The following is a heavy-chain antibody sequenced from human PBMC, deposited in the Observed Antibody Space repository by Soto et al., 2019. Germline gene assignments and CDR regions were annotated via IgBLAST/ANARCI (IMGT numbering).Heavy chain of an antibody. V-gene: IGHV3-66*01. CDR1: GFTVSSNY. CDR3: AREPLDYDILTGYYPAYYGMDV. D-gene: IGHD3-9*01. CDR2: IYSGGST. J-gene: IGHJ6*02. Sequence: GGSLRLSCAASGFTVSSNYMSWVRQAPGKGLEWVSVIYSGGSTYYADSLKGRFTISRDNSKNTLYLQMNSLRAEDMAVYYCAREPLDYDILTGYYPAYYGMDVWGQGTTVTVSS.